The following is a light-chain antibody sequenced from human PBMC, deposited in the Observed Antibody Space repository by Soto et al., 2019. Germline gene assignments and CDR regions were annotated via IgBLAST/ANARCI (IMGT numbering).Light chain of an antibody. CDR2: GAS. J-gene: IGKJ1*01. CDR1: QSVSSN. CDR3: QQYNNWPLT. V-gene: IGKV3-15*01. Sequence: EIAMMQSPATLSVSPGERATLSCRASQSVSSNLAWYQQTPGQAPRLLIYGASTRATGIPARFSGSGSGTAFTLTISSLQSEDFAVYYCQQYNNWPLTFGQGTKV.